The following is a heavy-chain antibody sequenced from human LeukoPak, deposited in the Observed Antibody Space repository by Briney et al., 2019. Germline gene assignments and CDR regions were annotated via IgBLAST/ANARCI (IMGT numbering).Heavy chain of an antibody. D-gene: IGHD7-27*01. CDR3: ARGPPNWGMVGY. CDR2: MKSNNGHT. V-gene: IGHV1-8*02. J-gene: IGHJ4*02. Sequence: ASVKVSCKASGGTFSSYAISWVRQATGQGLEWMGWMKSNNGHTGYAQKFQGRVTMTRDTSISTAYMELSSLTFEDTAVYYCARGPPNWGMVGYWGQGTLVTVSS. CDR1: GGTFSSYA.